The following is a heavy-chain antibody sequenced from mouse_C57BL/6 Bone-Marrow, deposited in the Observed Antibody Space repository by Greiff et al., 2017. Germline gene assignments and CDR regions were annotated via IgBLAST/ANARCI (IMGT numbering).Heavy chain of an antibody. CDR1: GYTFTTYP. Sequence: QVQLKQSGAELVKPGASVKMSCKASGYTFTTYPIEWMKQNHGKSLEWIGNFHPYNDATKYNEKFKGKATLPVDKSSSTVYLELSRLTSDDSAFYYCARGGNYGGYYFDYWGQGTTLTVSS. CDR3: ARGGNYGGYYFDY. CDR2: FHPYNDAT. V-gene: IGHV1-47*01. J-gene: IGHJ2*01. D-gene: IGHD2-1*01.